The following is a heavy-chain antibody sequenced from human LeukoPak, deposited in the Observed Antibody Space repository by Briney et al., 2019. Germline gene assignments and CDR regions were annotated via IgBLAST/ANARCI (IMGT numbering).Heavy chain of an antibody. V-gene: IGHV3-11*01. CDR3: ARGVNSDF. CDR1: GFIFSDYY. Sequence: GGSLRLSCAASGFIFSDYYMTWVRQAPGKGLEWLSHISGSGSTTYYADSVKGRFTISRDNAHQSLYLEMSSLSTEDTAVYYCARGVNSDFWGQGTLVTVPS. D-gene: IGHD5-24*01. J-gene: IGHJ4*02. CDR2: ISGSGSTT.